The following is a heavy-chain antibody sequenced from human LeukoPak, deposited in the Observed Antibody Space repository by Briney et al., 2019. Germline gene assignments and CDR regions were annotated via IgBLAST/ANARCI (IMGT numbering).Heavy chain of an antibody. CDR2: IIPIFGIA. CDR3: ARAAVPAAKNDAFDI. Sequence: SVKVSCKGSGGTFSRYAIGWVGQAPGQGREWMGRIIPIFGIANYVQKFQGRVTITADKSTSTAYMELSSLRSEDTAVYYCARAAVPAAKNDAFDIWGQGTMVTVSS. CDR1: GGTFSRYA. J-gene: IGHJ3*02. V-gene: IGHV1-69*10. D-gene: IGHD2-2*01.